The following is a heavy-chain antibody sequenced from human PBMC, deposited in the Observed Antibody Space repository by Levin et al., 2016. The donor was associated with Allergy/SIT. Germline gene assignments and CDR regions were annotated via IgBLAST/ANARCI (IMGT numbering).Heavy chain of an antibody. CDR1: GITFSTQG. CDR2: ISKSGYPI. Sequence: GESLKISCAASGITFSTQGMNWVRQAPGKGLEWVSHISKSGYPIFYADSVKGRFTISRDDAKNSLYLQMNSLRDDDTAVYYCARGRLDDWGQGTLVTVSS. J-gene: IGHJ4*02. CDR3: ARGRLDD. V-gene: IGHV3-48*02.